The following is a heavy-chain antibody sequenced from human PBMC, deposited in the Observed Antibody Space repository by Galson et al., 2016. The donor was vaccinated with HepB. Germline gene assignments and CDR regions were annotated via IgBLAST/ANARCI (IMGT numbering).Heavy chain of an antibody. CDR3: AKTVRMTTVTGFDY. J-gene: IGHJ4*02. CDR2: INPGGSDT. V-gene: IGHV3-74*03. Sequence: SLRLSCAASGFTFSNHWMHWVRQAPGKGLVWVSRINPGGSDTMYADSVKGRFTISRDNSKNTLYLQMNSLRAEDTAVYYCAKTVRMTTVTGFDYWGQGTLVTVSS. CDR1: GFTFSNHW. D-gene: IGHD4-17*01.